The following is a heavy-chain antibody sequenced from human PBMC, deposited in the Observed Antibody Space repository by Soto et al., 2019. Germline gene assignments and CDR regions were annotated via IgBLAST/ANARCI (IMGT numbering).Heavy chain of an antibody. Sequence: QVQLQESGPGLVKPSQTLFLTCTVSGGSISSGGYYWSWIRQHPGKGLEWIGYIYYSGSTYYNPSLQSRVTISGDTSKNQFSLKLSSVTAADTAVYYCARGGYCSGGSCYPDDAFDIWGQGTMVTVSS. CDR3: ARGGYCSGGSCYPDDAFDI. D-gene: IGHD2-15*01. J-gene: IGHJ3*02. CDR2: IYYSGST. CDR1: GGSISSGGYY. V-gene: IGHV4-31*03.